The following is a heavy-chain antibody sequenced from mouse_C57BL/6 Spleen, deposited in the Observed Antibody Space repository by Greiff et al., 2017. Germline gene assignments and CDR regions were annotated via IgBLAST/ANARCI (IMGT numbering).Heavy chain of an antibody. J-gene: IGHJ3*01. CDR1: GYTFTSYW. Sequence: QVQLQQPGAELVKPGASVKMSCKASGYTFTSYWLTWVTQRPGQGLEWIGDIYPGSGSTNYNEKFKSKATLTVDTSSSTAYMQLSSLTSEDSAVYYCARRGYGSSSWFAYWGQGTLVTVSA. CDR2: IYPGSGST. D-gene: IGHD1-1*01. V-gene: IGHV1-55*01. CDR3: ARRGYGSSSWFAY.